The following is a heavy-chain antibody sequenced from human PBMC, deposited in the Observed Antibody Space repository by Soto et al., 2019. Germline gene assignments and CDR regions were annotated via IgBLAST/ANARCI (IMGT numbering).Heavy chain of an antibody. CDR3: ARGAGGGGRGIDY. CDR1: GFTVSSNY. CDR2: IYSGGST. Sequence: EVQLVETGGGLIQPGGSLRLSCAASGFTVSSNYMNWVRQAPGKGLDWVSVIYSGGSTYYADSVKGRFTISRDNSKNTLYLQMNSLRAEDTAVYYCARGAGGGGRGIDYWGQGTLVTVSS. J-gene: IGHJ4*02. D-gene: IGHD2-15*01. V-gene: IGHV3-53*02.